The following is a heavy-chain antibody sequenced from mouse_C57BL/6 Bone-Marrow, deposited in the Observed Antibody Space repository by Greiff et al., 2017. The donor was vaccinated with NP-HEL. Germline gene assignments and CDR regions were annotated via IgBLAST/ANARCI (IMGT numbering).Heavy chain of an antibody. CDR1: GFTFSDYY. D-gene: IGHD2-12*01. V-gene: IGHV5-12*01. J-gene: IGHJ4*01. Sequence: EVMLVESGGGLVQPGGSLKLSCAASGFTFSDYYMYWVRQTPEKRLEWVAYISNGGGSTYYPDPVKGRFTISRDNAKNTLYLQMSRLNSEDTAMYYCASHGRPGAMDYWGQGTSVTVSS. CDR2: ISNGGGST. CDR3: ASHGRPGAMDY.